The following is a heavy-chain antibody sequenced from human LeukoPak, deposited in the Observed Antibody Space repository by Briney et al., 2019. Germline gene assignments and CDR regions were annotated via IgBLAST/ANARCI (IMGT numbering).Heavy chain of an antibody. CDR1: GHTFTSYY. D-gene: IGHD2/OR15-2a*01. V-gene: IGHV1-46*01. J-gene: IGHJ4*02. CDR2: INPSGGST. Sequence: ASVKVSCKASGHTFTSYYMHWVRQAPGQGLEWMGIINPSGGSTSYAQKFQGRVTMTRDTSTSTVYMELSSLRSEDTAVYYCARNSNAKRYFDYWGQGTLVTVSS. CDR3: ARNSNAKRYFDY.